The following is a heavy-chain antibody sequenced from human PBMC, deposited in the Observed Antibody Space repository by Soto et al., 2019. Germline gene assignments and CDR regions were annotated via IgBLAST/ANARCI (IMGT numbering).Heavy chain of an antibody. J-gene: IGHJ4*02. Sequence: GGSLRLSCAASGFTFSNYTMNWVRQTPGKGLEWVSSITGSSSSISYADSVRGRFTISRDNAKNSLYLQMNSLRAEDTAVYYCARDDFSTGFTDYWGQGTLVTVSS. CDR1: GFTFSNYT. CDR3: ARDDFSTGFTDY. CDR2: ITGSSSSI. D-gene: IGHD6-19*01. V-gene: IGHV3-21*01.